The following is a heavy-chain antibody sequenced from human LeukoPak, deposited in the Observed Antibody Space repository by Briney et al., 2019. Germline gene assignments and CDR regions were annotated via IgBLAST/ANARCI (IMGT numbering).Heavy chain of an antibody. V-gene: IGHV4-34*01. D-gene: IGHD6-13*01. CDR1: GESFSGYC. CDR2: IDHSGST. CDR3: ARGGGISSSHNWFDP. Sequence: PSETLSLTCAVYGESFSGYCWTWIRQPPGKGLEWIGEIDHSGSTNYNPSLKSRVAISVDTSKNQFSLKLSSVTAADTAVYYCARGGGISSSHNWFDPWGQGTLVTVSS. J-gene: IGHJ5*02.